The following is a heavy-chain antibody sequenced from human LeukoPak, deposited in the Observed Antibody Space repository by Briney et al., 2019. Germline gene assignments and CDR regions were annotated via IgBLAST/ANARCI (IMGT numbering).Heavy chain of an antibody. V-gene: IGHV4-4*09. CDR2: ICTTGST. D-gene: IGHD5-24*01. CDR3: ARHRAEMATITDDAFDM. CDR1: SSSIGAYS. Sequence: SETLSLTCTVSSSSIGAYSWSWIRQPPGKGLDWIGYICTTGSTHHNPSLKSRVTMSLDRSKNQFSLRLTYVTDADTAVFYCARHRAEMATITDDAFDMWGRGTMVTVSS. J-gene: IGHJ3*02.